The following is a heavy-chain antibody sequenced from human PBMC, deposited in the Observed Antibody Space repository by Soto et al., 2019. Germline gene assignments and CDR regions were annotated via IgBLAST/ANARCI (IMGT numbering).Heavy chain of an antibody. Sequence: GGSLRLSCAASGFTFSSYWMSWVRQAPGKGLEWVANIKQDGSEKYYGNSVKGRFTISRDNAKNSLYLQMNSLRAEDTAVYYCARSAESYWYFDLWGRGTLVTVSS. CDR1: GFTFSSYW. J-gene: IGHJ2*01. CDR3: ARSAESYWYFDL. V-gene: IGHV3-7*03. CDR2: IKQDGSEK.